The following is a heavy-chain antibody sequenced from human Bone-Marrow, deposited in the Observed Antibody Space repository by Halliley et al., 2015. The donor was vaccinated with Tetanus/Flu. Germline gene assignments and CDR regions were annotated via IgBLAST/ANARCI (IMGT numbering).Heavy chain of an antibody. Sequence: LSLTCGVSGGSISSNNWWTWVRQPPGKGLEWVSSISAFSSYIYYADSVKGRFTISRDNAKNSLFLQMDSLRPEDTAVYFCARDSMGTTSLGQYCFDSWGQGILLTVSS. J-gene: IGHJ4*02. CDR1: GGSISSNN. D-gene: IGHD4-4*01. CDR3: ARDSMGTTSLGQYCFDS. CDR2: ISAFSSYI. V-gene: IGHV3-21*01.